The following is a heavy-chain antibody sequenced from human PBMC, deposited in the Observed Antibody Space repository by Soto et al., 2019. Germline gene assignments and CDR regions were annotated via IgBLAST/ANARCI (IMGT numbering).Heavy chain of an antibody. CDR3: AKDRGYSNTDYGMDV. Sequence: PGGSLRLSCAASGFTFSTYAMSWVRQGPGKGLEWVSGVSGSGATTYYADSVKGRFTISRDKSKNTLYLQMNSLRAEDTAVYYCAKDRGYSNTDYGMDVWGQGTTVTVSS. CDR1: GFTFSTYA. J-gene: IGHJ6*02. V-gene: IGHV3-23*01. D-gene: IGHD4-4*01. CDR2: VSGSGATT.